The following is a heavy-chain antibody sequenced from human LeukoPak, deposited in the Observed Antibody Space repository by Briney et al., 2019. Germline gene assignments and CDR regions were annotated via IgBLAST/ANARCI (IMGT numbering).Heavy chain of an antibody. Sequence: SETLSLTCAVYGGSLSGYYWSWIRQPPGKGLEWIGEINHSGSTNYNPSLKSRVTISVDTSKNQFSLKLSSVTAADTAVYYCARSPGYSSSLGYNWFDPWGQGTLVTVSS. CDR1: GGSLSGYY. V-gene: IGHV4-34*01. CDR2: INHSGST. J-gene: IGHJ5*02. CDR3: ARSPGYSSSLGYNWFDP. D-gene: IGHD6-6*01.